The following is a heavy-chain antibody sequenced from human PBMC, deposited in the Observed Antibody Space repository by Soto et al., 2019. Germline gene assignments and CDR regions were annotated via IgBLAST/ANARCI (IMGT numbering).Heavy chain of an antibody. D-gene: IGHD1-7*01. Sequence: SETLSLSCTVSGGPVRNSNYYRGWIRQPPGKGLELIGSVYYRRRSDSKSSIKSRVTISVDISKNQFSLNLNSVTASDTAVYYCVSQRTSVRTQDYFDYRGPGGLVTVAS. CDR1: GGPVRNSNYY. J-gene: IGHJ4*02. V-gene: IGHV4-39*01. CDR3: VSQRTSVRTQDYFDY. CDR2: VYYRRRS.